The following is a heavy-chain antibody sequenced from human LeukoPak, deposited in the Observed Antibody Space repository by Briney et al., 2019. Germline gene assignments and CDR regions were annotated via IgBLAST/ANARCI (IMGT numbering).Heavy chain of an antibody. Sequence: GGSLRLSCAASGFTFSSYWMTWVRQAPGKGLEWVANIKQDGSEKYYADSVKGRFTISRDNSKNTLYLQMNSLRAEDTAVYYCAKDVWAGHYYGSGSYLDYWGQGTLVTVSS. CDR3: AKDVWAGHYYGSGSYLDY. J-gene: IGHJ4*02. D-gene: IGHD3-10*01. V-gene: IGHV3-7*01. CDR1: GFTFSSYW. CDR2: IKQDGSEK.